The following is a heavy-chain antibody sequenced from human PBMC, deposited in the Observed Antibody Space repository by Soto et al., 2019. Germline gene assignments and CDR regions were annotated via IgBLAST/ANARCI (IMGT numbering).Heavy chain of an antibody. CDR1: GGTFSSYA. J-gene: IGHJ4*02. CDR3: SRGVPNYYEGSGYFDY. CDR2: IVPIFGTA. D-gene: IGHD3-22*01. Sequence: SVKVSCKASGGTFSSYASSWVRQAPGQGLEWMGGIVPIFGTANYAQKFQGRVTITADESTSTAYMELSSLRSEDTAVYYCSRGVPNYYEGSGYFDYWGQGTLVNVSS. V-gene: IGHV1-69*13.